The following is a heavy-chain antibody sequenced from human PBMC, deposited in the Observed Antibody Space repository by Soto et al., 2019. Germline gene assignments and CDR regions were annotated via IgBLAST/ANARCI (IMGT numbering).Heavy chain of an antibody. CDR3: ARGYSSGPDY. D-gene: IGHD6-19*01. J-gene: IGHJ4*02. V-gene: IGHV3-74*01. Sequence: EVQLVESGGGVVQPGGSLRLSCAASGFTFSDHWMHWVRQVPGKGLVWVARINSDGSTTTYADSVKGRFTISRANARNTLYLQMASLRAGDTALYYCARGYSSGPDYWGQGTLVTVSS. CDR1: GFTFSDHW. CDR2: INSDGSTT.